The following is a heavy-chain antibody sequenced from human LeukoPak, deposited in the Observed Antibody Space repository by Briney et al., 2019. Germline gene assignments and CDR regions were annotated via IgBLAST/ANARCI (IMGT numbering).Heavy chain of an antibody. CDR2: ISFSGST. CDR3: ARHPSRLGMDV. D-gene: IGHD5-12*01. CDR1: GGSISSYGDY. J-gene: IGHJ6*02. Sequence: SEALSLTCTVSGGSISSYGDYWDWIRQPPGKGLEWIGSISFSGSTYYNPSLKSRVTISVDTSKSQFSLKLSSVTAADTAVYHCARHPSRLGMDVWGQGTTVTVSS. V-gene: IGHV4-39*01.